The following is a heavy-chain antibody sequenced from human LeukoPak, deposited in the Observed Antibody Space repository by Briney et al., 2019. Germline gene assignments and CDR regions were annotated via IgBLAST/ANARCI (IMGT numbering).Heavy chain of an antibody. V-gene: IGHV1-18*01. CDR2: ISAYNGNT. CDR3: ARDGGAYYDFWSGTDY. J-gene: IGHJ4*02. D-gene: IGHD3-3*01. Sequence: ASVKVSCKASGYTFTSYGISWVRQAPGQGLEWMGWISAYNGNTNYAQKLQGRVTMTTDTSTSTAYMELRSLRSDDTAVYYCARDGGAYYDFWSGTDYWGQGTLVTVSS. CDR1: GYTFTSYG.